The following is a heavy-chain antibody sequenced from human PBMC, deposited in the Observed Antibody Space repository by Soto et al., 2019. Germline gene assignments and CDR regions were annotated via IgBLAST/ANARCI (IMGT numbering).Heavy chain of an antibody. Sequence: EVQLVESGGGLVQPGGSLRLSCAASGFTFFAYWIHWVRQVPGKGLVWVSRINSDGSHTSYADSVRGRFTISRDNSKNAVLLQMNSPTAEDTAVYYCAKEGDCGDYTGETWFDSWGQGSLVTVSS. CDR1: GFTFFAYW. J-gene: IGHJ5*01. D-gene: IGHD4-17*01. CDR2: INSDGSHT. CDR3: AKEGDCGDYTGETWFDS. V-gene: IGHV3-74*01.